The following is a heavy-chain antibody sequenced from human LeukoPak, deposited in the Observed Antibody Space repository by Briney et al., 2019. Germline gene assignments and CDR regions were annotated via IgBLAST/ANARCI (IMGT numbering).Heavy chain of an antibody. CDR3: ARQDFWSGYLGLCYFDY. CDR1: GGSISSYY. V-gene: IGHV4-59*08. D-gene: IGHD3-3*01. CDR2: IYYSGST. Sequence: SETLSLTCTVSGGSISSYYWSWIRQPPGQGLEWIGYIYYSGSTNYNPSLKSRVTISVDTSKNQFSLKLSSVTAADTAVYYCARQDFWSGYLGLCYFDYWGQGTLVTVSS. J-gene: IGHJ4*02.